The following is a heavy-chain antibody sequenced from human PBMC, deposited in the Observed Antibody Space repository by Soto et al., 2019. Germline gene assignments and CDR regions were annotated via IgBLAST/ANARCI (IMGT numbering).Heavy chain of an antibody. CDR1: GGTFSSYT. J-gene: IGHJ5*02. CDR2: IIPILGIA. CDR3: ARDDYYDSSGYTNWFDP. D-gene: IGHD3-22*01. V-gene: IGHV1-69*04. Sequence: SLKVSCKASGGTFSSYTISWVRQAPGQGLEWMGRIIPILGIANYAQKFQGRVTIIADKSTSTAYMELSSLRSEDTAVYYCARDDYYDSSGYTNWFDPWGQGTLVTVSS.